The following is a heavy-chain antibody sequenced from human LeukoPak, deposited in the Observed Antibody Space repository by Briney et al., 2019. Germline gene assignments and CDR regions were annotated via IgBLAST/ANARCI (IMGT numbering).Heavy chain of an antibody. D-gene: IGHD3-16*01. CDR1: GGSFSGYY. V-gene: IGHV4-34*01. J-gene: IGHJ4*02. CDR2: INHSGST. Sequence: PSETLSLTCAVHGGSFSGYYWSWIRQPPGKGLEWIGEINHSGSTNYNPSLKSRVTISVDTSKNQFSLKLSSVTAADTALYYCARGPTMITFGGVFFYWGQGTLVTVSS. CDR3: ARGPTMITFGGVFFY.